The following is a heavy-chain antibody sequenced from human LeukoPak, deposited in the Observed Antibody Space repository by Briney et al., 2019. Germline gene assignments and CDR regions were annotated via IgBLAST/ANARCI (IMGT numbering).Heavy chain of an antibody. Sequence: ASVKVSCKASGYTFTSYYMHWVRRAPGQGLEWMGIINPSGGSTSYAQKFQGRVTMTRDTSTSTVYMELSSLRSEDTAVYYCARACSYYYDTSKPEEPYGMDVWGQGTTVTVSS. V-gene: IGHV1-46*01. J-gene: IGHJ6*02. CDR2: INPSGGST. CDR3: ARACSYYYDTSKPEEPYGMDV. CDR1: GYTFTSYY. D-gene: IGHD3-22*01.